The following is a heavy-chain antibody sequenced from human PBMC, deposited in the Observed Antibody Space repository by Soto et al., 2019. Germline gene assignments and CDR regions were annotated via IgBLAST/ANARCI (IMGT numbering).Heavy chain of an antibody. CDR1: GFTFSSSG. V-gene: IGHV3-48*02. CDR3: ARDDYYDTSGYLALFDY. CDR2: ISSSSSTI. D-gene: IGHD3-22*01. Sequence: PGGSLRLSCAASGFTFSSSGMHWVRQAPGKGLEWVSYISSSSSTIYYADSVKGRFTISRDNAKNSLYLQMNSLRDEDTAVYYCARDDYYDTSGYLALFDYWGQGTLVTVSS. J-gene: IGHJ4*02.